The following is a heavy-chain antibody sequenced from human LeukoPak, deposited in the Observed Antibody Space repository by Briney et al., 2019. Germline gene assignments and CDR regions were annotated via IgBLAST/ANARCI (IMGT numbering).Heavy chain of an antibody. CDR3: ARDTMYSSGWYTLPTQFDY. Sequence: TLSLTCAVSGGSISSSNWWSWVRQPPGKGLEWIGSIYHSGSTYYNPSLKSRVTISVDTSKNQFSLKLSSVTAADTAVYYCARDTMYSSGWYTLPTQFDYWGQGTLVTVSS. J-gene: IGHJ4*02. V-gene: IGHV4-4*02. CDR2: IYHSGST. CDR1: GGSISSSNW. D-gene: IGHD6-19*01.